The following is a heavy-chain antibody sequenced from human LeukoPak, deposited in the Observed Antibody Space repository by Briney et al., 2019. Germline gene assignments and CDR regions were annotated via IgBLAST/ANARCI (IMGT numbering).Heavy chain of an antibody. CDR1: GYSISSGYY. CDR2: IYHSGST. J-gene: IGHJ4*02. CDR3: ARGGCSGGSCYVDY. D-gene: IGHD2-15*01. Sequence: PSETLSLTCAVSGYSISSGYYWGWIRQPPGKGLEWIGSIYHSGSTYYNPSLKSRVTISVDTSKNQFSLKLSSVTAADTAVYYCARGGCSGGSCYVDYWGQGTLVTVSS. V-gene: IGHV4-38-2*01.